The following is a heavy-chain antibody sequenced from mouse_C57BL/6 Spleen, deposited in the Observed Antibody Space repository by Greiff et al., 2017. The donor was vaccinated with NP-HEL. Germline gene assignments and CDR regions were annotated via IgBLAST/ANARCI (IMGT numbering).Heavy chain of an antibody. CDR3: ARNSRGSSYWYFDV. CDR1: GFSLTSYG. D-gene: IGHD1-1*01. Sequence: VKLVESGPGLVQPSQSLSITCTVSGFSLTSYGVHWVRQSPGKGLEWLGVIWSGGSTDYNAAFISRLSISKDNSKSQVFFKMNSLQADDTAIYYCARNSRGSSYWYFDVWGTGTTVTVSS. CDR2: IWSGGST. V-gene: IGHV2-2*01. J-gene: IGHJ1*03.